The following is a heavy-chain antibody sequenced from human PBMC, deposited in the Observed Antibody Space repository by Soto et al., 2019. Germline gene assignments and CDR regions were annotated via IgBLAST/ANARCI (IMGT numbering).Heavy chain of an antibody. CDR3: ANLPSTFSYFAY. J-gene: IGHJ4*02. CDR2: ISGSGGST. V-gene: IGHV3-23*01. D-gene: IGHD3-16*01. Sequence: PGGSLILSCAASGFTFSSYAMSWVRQAPGKGLEWVSAISGSGGSTYYADSVKGRFTISRDNSKNTLYLQMNSLRAEDTAVYYCANLPSTFSYFAYWGQGTLVTVSS. CDR1: GFTFSSYA.